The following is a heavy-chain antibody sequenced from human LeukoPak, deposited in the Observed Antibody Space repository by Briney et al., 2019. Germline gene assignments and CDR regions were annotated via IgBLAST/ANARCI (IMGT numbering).Heavy chain of an antibody. CDR1: GYSFTSYW. Sequence: HGESLNISCQGSGYSFTSYWIGRVLQLPGKGLEWMVVIYPVDSHTRYRPSFQPQVTIPANKSICTAYLQWRSLNSWDTARDYWESARAAFGEEGDYWGEGTLVTVSS. CDR3: ESARAAFGEEGDY. J-gene: IGHJ4*02. CDR2: IYPVDSHT. V-gene: IGHV5-51*01. D-gene: IGHD3-10*01.